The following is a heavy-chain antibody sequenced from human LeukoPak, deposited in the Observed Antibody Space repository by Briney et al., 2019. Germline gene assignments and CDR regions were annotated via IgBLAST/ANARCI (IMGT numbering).Heavy chain of an antibody. Sequence: SQTLSLTCTVSGGSISSGGYYWSWICQHPGKGLEWIGYIYYSGSTYYNPSLKSRVTISVDTSKNQFSLKLSSVTAADTAVYYCARDLIVVVPAATYYYGMDVWGQGTTVTVSS. D-gene: IGHD2-2*01. V-gene: IGHV4-31*03. J-gene: IGHJ6*02. CDR2: IYYSGST. CDR1: GGSISSGGYY. CDR3: ARDLIVVVPAATYYYGMDV.